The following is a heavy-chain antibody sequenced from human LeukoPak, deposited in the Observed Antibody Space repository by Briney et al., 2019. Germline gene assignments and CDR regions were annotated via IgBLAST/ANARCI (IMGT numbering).Heavy chain of an antibody. J-gene: IGHJ4*02. CDR3: ATAHGSYLLTAFDY. D-gene: IGHD1-26*01. CDR2: FDPEDGET. Sequence: ASVKVSCKVSGYTLTELSMHWVRQAPGKGLEWMGGFDPEDGETIYAQKFQGRVTMTEDTSTDTAYMELCSLRSEDTAVYYCATAHGSYLLTAFDYWGQGTLVTVSS. V-gene: IGHV1-24*01. CDR1: GYTLTELS.